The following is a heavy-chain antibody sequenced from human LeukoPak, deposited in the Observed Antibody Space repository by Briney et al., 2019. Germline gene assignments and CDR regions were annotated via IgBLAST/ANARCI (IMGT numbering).Heavy chain of an antibody. CDR2: TIPIFGAK. J-gene: IGHJ4*02. V-gene: IGHV1-69*06. CDR1: GGTFSSFG. Sequence: ASVKVSCKVSGGTFSSFGITWVRQAPGQGLEWMGGTIPIFGAKHYAQKFRGRVTVTADNSTTTTYMELSSLRFEDTALYYCASYSNWGDFDSWGQGTLVTVSS. CDR3: ASYSNWGDFDS. D-gene: IGHD7-27*01.